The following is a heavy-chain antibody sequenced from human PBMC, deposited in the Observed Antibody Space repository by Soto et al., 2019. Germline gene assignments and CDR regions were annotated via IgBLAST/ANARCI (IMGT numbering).Heavy chain of an antibody. J-gene: IGHJ3*02. V-gene: IGHV1-3*01. CDR2: INAGNGNT. CDR3: ARDSAVLGVAGITTNAFDM. CDR1: GYTFTSYA. D-gene: IGHD6-19*01. Sequence: GASVKVSCKASGYTFTSYAMHWVRQAPGQRLEWMGWINAGNGNTKYSQKFQGRVTITRDTSASTAYMELSSLRSEDTAVYYCARDSAVLGVAGITTNAFDMWGQGTVVTVSS.